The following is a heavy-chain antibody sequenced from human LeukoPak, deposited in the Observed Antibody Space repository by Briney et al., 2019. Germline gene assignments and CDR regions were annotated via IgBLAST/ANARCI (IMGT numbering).Heavy chain of an antibody. J-gene: IGHJ4*02. V-gene: IGHV3-23*01. CDR2: LSGSGGGT. Sequence: PGGSLRLSCAVSGLTLSNYGMRWVRQAPGKGLEWVAGLSGSGGGTNYADSVQGRFTISRDNPKHTLYLQMNSLRAEDTAVYFCAKRGVVIRVFLVGFHKEAYYFDSWGQGALVTVSS. CDR3: AKRGVVIRVFLVGFHKEAYYFDS. D-gene: IGHD3-10*01. CDR1: GLTLSNYG.